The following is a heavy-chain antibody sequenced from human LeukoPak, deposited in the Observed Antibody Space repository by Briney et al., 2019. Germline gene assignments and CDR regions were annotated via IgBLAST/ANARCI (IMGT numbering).Heavy chain of an antibody. J-gene: IGHJ4*02. Sequence: GRSLRLSCAASGFTFSSYGMHWVRQAPGKGLEWVAVISYDGSNKYYADSVKGRFTISRDNAKNSLYLQMNSLRAEDTAVYCCARSGFTYYYDSSGPKPFDYWGQGTLVTVSS. CDR3: ARSGFTYYYDSSGPKPFDY. CDR2: ISYDGSNK. CDR1: GFTFSSYG. D-gene: IGHD3-22*01. V-gene: IGHV3-30*03.